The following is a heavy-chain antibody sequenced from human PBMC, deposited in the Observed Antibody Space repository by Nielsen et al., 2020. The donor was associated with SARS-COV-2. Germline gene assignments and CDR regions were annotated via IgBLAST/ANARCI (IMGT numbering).Heavy chain of an antibody. Sequence: GGSLRPSCAASGFTFDDYAMHWVRQAPGKGLEWVSGISWNSGSIGYADSVKGRFTISRDNAKNSLYLQMNSLRAEDTALYYCAKEDWYGMDVWGQGTTVTVSS. D-gene: IGHD3/OR15-3a*01. CDR2: ISWNSGSI. J-gene: IGHJ6*02. CDR1: GFTFDDYA. V-gene: IGHV3-9*01. CDR3: AKEDWYGMDV.